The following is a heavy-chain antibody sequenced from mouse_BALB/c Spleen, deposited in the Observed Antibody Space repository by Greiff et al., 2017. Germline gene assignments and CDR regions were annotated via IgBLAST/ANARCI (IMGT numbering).Heavy chain of an antibody. CDR3: ARGATVGFDY. V-gene: IGHV7-3*02. D-gene: IGHD1-1*01. CDR2: IRNKANGYTT. Sequence: EVQLQESGGGLVQPGGSLRLSCATSGFTFTDYYMSWVRQPPGKALEWLGFIRNKANGYTTEYSASVKGRFTISRDNSQSILYLQMNTLRAEDSATYYCARGATVGFDYWGQGTTLTVSS. CDR1: GFTFTDYY. J-gene: IGHJ2*01.